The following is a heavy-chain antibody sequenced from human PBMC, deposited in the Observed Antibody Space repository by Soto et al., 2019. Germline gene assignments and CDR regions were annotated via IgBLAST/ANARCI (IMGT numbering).Heavy chain of an antibody. V-gene: IGHV3-30*18. CDR2: ISYDGSNK. J-gene: IGHJ6*02. CDR3: AKDLRETVVGGYYYGMDV. Sequence: GGSLRLSCAASGFTFSSYGMHWVRQAPGKGLEWVAVISYDGSNKYYADSVKGRFTISRDNSKNTLYLQMNSLRAEDTAVYYCAKDLRETVVGGYYYGMDVWGQGTTVTVSS. D-gene: IGHD2-15*01. CDR1: GFTFSSYG.